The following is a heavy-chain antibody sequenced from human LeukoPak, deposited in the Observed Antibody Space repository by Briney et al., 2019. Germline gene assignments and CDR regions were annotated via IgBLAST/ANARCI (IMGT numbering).Heavy chain of an antibody. J-gene: IGHJ4*02. CDR2: IYYSGST. V-gene: IGHV4-59*01. CDR3: ARGKPTFNYYDSSGYYSFYFDY. D-gene: IGHD3-22*01. CDR1: GGSISSYY. Sequence: SETLSLTCTVSGGSISSYYWSWIRQPPGKGLEWIGHIYYSGSTNYNPSLKSRVTISVDTSKNQFSLKLSSVTAADTAVYYCARGKPTFNYYDSSGYYSFYFDYWGQGTLVTVYS.